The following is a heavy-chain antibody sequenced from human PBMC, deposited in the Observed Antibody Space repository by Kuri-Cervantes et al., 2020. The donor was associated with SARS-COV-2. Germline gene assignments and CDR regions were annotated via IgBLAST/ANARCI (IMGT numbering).Heavy chain of an antibody. Sequence: LRLSCAVSGGSINIDYYSWAWIRQPPGKGLEWIGYLYFSGSTDYNPSLKSRVNISVDKSKNQSSLKLNSVTAADTAVYYCARVVGSAPHFDYWGQGTLVTVSS. V-gene: IGHV4-30-2*01. J-gene: IGHJ4*02. CDR3: ARVVGSAPHFDY. CDR2: LYFSGST. CDR1: GGSINIDYYS. D-gene: IGHD2-15*01.